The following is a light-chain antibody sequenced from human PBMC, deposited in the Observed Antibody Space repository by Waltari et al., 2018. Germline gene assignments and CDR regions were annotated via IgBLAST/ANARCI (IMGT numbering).Light chain of an antibody. CDR3: QQDNNWPS. CDR1: QSVSSN. V-gene: IGKV3-15*01. CDR2: GAS. Sequence: EIVMTQSPATLSVPPGERATLSCRASQSVSSNLAWYQQKPGQAPRLLIYGASTRATGIPARFSGSGSGTEFTLTISSLQSEDFAVYYCQQDNNWPSFGQGTRLEIK. J-gene: IGKJ5*01.